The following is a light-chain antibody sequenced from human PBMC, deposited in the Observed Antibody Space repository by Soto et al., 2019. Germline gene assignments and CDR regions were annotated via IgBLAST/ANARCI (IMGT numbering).Light chain of an antibody. CDR3: QQFQSSLRT. CDR1: QSISSY. V-gene: IGKV3-11*01. J-gene: IGKJ1*01. Sequence: IILTQSPATLSLSPGDRATLSCRASQSISSYLSWYQQKPGQAPRPVIYDASNRATDTPARFSGSGSGTDFTLTISSLEPEDFAVYFCQQFQSSLRTFGQGTRVEV. CDR2: DAS.